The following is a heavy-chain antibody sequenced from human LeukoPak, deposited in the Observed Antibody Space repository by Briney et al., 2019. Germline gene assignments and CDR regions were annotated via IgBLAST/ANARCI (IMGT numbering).Heavy chain of an antibody. J-gene: IGHJ6*02. Sequence: PSETLSLTCAVYGGSFSGYYWSWIRQPPGKGLEWIGEINHSGSTNYNPPLKSRVTISVDTSKNQFSLKLSSVTAADTAVYYCARVWGDGMDVWGQGTTVTVSS. D-gene: IGHD3-16*01. V-gene: IGHV4-34*01. CDR2: INHSGST. CDR1: GGSFSGYY. CDR3: ARVWGDGMDV.